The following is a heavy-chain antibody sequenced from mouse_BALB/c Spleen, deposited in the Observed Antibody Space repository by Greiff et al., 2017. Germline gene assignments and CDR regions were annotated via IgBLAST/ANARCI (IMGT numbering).Heavy chain of an antibody. V-gene: IGHV14-1*02. CDR2: IDPENGNT. CDR3: ARGYGNYGGAMDY. D-gene: IGHD2-1*01. Sequence: VQLKQSGAELVRPGALVKLSCKASGFNIKDYYMHWVKQRPEQGLEWIGWIDPENGNTIYDPKFQGKASITADTSSNTAYLQLSSLTSEDTAVYYCARGYGNYGGAMDYWGQGTSVTVSS. CDR1: GFNIKDYY. J-gene: IGHJ4*01.